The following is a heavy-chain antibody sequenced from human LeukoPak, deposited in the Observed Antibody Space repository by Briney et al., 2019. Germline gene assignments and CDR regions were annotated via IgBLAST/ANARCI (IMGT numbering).Heavy chain of an antibody. CDR1: GYTFTSYD. CDR2: MNPNSGNT. CDR3: ARASSSWSIGDWFDP. V-gene: IGHV1-8*03. J-gene: IGHJ5*02. D-gene: IGHD6-13*01. Sequence: ASAKVSCKASGYTFTSYDINWVRQATGQGLEWMGWMNPNSGNTGYAQKFQGRVTITRNTSISTAYMELSSLRSEDTAVYYCARASSSWSIGDWFDPWGQGTLVTVSS.